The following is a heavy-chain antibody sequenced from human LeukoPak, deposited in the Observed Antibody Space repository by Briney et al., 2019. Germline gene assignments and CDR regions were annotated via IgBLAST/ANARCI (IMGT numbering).Heavy chain of an antibody. CDR3: ARGPAKGFDY. Sequence: GGSLRLSCAASGFTISNYWMTWVRQAPGKGLEWVANINRDGSERYYVDSVKGRFTISRDDAKSSLYLQMNSLRAEDTAVYYCARGPAKGFDYWGQGTLVTVSS. V-gene: IGHV3-7*01. J-gene: IGHJ4*02. CDR1: GFTISNYW. CDR2: INRDGSER.